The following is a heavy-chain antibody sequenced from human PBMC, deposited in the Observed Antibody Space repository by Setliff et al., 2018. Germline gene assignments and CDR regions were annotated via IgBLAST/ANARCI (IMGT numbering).Heavy chain of an antibody. CDR1: GGSISSDY. Sequence: SETLSLTCNVSGGSISSDYWAWIRQPPRKALEWIGYFYHSASSNYNPSLKGRVTMSADTSKKQLYLSLTSVSVADTAMYYCARSHYYASGNSHYYYMDVWGKGTAVTVSS. CDR2: FYHSASS. CDR3: ARSHYYASGNSHYYYMDV. V-gene: IGHV4-59*08. J-gene: IGHJ6*03. D-gene: IGHD3-10*01.